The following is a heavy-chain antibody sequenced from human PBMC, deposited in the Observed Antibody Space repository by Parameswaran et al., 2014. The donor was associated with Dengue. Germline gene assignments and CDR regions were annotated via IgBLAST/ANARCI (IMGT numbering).Heavy chain of an antibody. Sequence: WVRQAPGQGLEWMGWINPNSGGTNYAQKLQGRVTMTRDTSISTAYMELSRLRSDDTAAYYCAREPAQRDGYNYAFYYYYGMDVVGPRDHGHRLL. CDR2: INPNSGGT. V-gene: IGHV1-2*02. J-gene: IGHJ6*02. CDR3: AREPAQRDGYNYAFYYYYGMDV. D-gene: IGHD5-24*01.